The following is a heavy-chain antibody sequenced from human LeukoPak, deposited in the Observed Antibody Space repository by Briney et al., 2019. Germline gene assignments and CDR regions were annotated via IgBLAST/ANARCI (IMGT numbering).Heavy chain of an antibody. CDR1: GFNFSIYW. J-gene: IGHJ4*02. CDR3: ARDYYYYDSGSYYSNIAN. Sequence: GGSLRLSCAASGFNFSIYWMSWVRQAPGRGREWVANIKEDGSEKYYVDSVKGRFTISRDNAKNSLFLQMNSLRVEDTAVYYCARDYYYYDSGSYYSNIANWGQGTLVTVSS. D-gene: IGHD3-10*01. CDR2: IKEDGSEK. V-gene: IGHV3-7*01.